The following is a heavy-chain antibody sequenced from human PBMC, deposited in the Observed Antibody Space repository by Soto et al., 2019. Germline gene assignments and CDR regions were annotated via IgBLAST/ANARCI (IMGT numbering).Heavy chain of an antibody. V-gene: IGHV1-69*12. Sequence: QVQLVQSGAEVKKPGSSVKVSCKASGGTFSSYSISWVRQAPGQGLEWMGGVIPIFGTANYAQKCQGRVTITADESTTTAYMDLSSLRSEDTAVYYCARVLGVTVAGASGNWFDPWGQGTLVTVSS. CDR1: GGTFSSYS. J-gene: IGHJ5*02. CDR2: VIPIFGTA. D-gene: IGHD6-19*01. CDR3: ARVLGVTVAGASGNWFDP.